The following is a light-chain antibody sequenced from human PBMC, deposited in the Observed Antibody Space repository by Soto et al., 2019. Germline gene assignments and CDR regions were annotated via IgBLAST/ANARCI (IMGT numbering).Light chain of an antibody. Sequence: SYELTQPPSVSVAPGKTARITCGGNNIGSKSVHWYQQKPGQAPVLVIYYDSDRPSGIPERFSGSNSGNTATLTISRVEAGDEAYYYCQVWDSSSDHPEVFGTGTKVTVL. CDR3: QVWDSSSDHPEV. CDR2: YDS. CDR1: NIGSKS. V-gene: IGLV3-21*04. J-gene: IGLJ1*01.